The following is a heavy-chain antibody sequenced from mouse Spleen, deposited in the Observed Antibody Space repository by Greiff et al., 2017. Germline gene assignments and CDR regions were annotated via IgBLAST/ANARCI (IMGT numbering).Heavy chain of an antibody. CDR2: INPSNGGT. CDR3: ARDYSCYSYDDQAWSAY. V-gene: IGHV1-53*01. Sequence: VQLQQPGTELVKPGASVKLSCKASGYTFTSYWMHWVKQRPGQGLEWIGNINPSNGGTNYNEKFKSKATLTVDKSSSTAYMQLSSLTSEDSAVYYCARDYSCYSYDDQAWSAYWGQGTLVTVSA. D-gene: IGHD2-12*01. J-gene: IGHJ3*01. CDR1: GYTFTSYW.